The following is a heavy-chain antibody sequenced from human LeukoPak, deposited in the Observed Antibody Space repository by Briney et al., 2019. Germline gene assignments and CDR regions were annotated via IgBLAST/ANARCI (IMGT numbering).Heavy chain of an antibody. CDR1: GFTFSSYA. Sequence: PWGSLRLSCAASGFTFSSYAMHWVRQAPGKGLEWVAVISYDGSNKYYADSVKGRFTISRDNSKNTLYLQMNSLRAEDTAVYYCARDVAGYGMDVWGQGTTVTVSS. J-gene: IGHJ6*02. V-gene: IGHV3-30-3*01. CDR3: ARDVAGYGMDV. D-gene: IGHD3-10*01. CDR2: ISYDGSNK.